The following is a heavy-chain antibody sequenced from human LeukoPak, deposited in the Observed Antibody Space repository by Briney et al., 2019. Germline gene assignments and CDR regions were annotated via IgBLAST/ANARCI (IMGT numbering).Heavy chain of an antibody. D-gene: IGHD4-17*01. V-gene: IGHV3-23*01. CDR1: GFTFSSYA. Sequence: GGSLRLSCAASGFTFSSYAMSWVRQAPGKGLEGVSAISGSGGSTYYADSVKGRFTISRDNSKNTLYLQMNSLRAEDTAVYYCAKGRKLNTYGDFDYWGQGTLVTVSS. J-gene: IGHJ4*02. CDR2: ISGSGGST. CDR3: AKGRKLNTYGDFDY.